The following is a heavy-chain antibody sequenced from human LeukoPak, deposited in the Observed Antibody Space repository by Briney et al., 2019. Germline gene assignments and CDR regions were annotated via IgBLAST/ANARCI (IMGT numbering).Heavy chain of an antibody. CDR1: GFTSTSST. Sequence: SVKVSCKASGFTSTSSTMQWVRQARGQRPEFIGWIVVGSGTTNYAHKFQERATITRDMSTRTAYMELSSLTYEDTAVYYCAACSVASGWCYLDYWGQGTLVTVSS. J-gene: IGHJ4*02. D-gene: IGHD6-19*01. V-gene: IGHV1-58*02. CDR2: IVVGSGTT. CDR3: AACSVASGWCYLDY.